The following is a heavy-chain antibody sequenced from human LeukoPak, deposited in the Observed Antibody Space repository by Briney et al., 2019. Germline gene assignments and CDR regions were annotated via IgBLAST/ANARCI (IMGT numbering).Heavy chain of an antibody. V-gene: IGHV4-34*01. CDR1: GGSFSGYY. J-gene: IGHJ4*02. D-gene: IGHD3-10*01. Sequence: SETLSLTCAVYGGSFSGYYWSWIRQPPGKGLEWIGEINHSGSTNYNPSLKSRVTISVDTSKNQFSLKLSSVTAADTAVYYCASGGRFSHGSRMGAYWGQGTLVTVSS. CDR2: INHSGST. CDR3: ASGGRFSHGSRMGAY.